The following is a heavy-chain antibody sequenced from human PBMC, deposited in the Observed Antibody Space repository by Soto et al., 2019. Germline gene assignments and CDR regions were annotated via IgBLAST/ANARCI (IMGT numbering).Heavy chain of an antibody. J-gene: IGHJ4*02. V-gene: IGHV1-3*01. Sequence: ASVKVSCKASGYTFTSYAMHWVRQAPGQRLEWMGWINAGNGNTKYSQKFQGRVTIARDTSASTAYMELSSLRSEDTAVYYCARGVGLYSNYDYWGQGTLVTVSS. CDR1: GYTFTSYA. CDR2: INAGNGNT. CDR3: ARGVGLYSNYDY. D-gene: IGHD2-2*02.